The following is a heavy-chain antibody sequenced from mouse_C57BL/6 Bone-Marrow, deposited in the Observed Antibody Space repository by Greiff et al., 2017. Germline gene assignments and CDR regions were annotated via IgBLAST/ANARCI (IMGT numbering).Heavy chain of an antibody. CDR3: ARPDGNPSAMEY. V-gene: IGHV4-1*02. CDR2: INPDSSTI. Sequence: EVLLVESGGGLVQPGGSLKLSCAASGFDYSRYWMSWVRQAPGQGLEWIGEINPDSSTINYTPSLKDKFVISRDNAKNTLYLQMSKVRSADTALYFYARPDGNPSAMEYGGQGTSVTVSS. CDR1: GFDYSRYW. J-gene: IGHJ4*01. D-gene: IGHD2-1*01.